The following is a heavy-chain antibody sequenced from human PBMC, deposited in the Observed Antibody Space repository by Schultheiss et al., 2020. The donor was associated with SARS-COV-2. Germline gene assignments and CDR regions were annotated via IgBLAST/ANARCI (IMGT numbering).Heavy chain of an antibody. CDR1: GFTVSSNY. V-gene: IGHV3-23*01. D-gene: IGHD5-12*01. CDR3: ARELGGYDYRWFDP. J-gene: IGHJ5*02. Sequence: GGSLRLSCAASGFTVSSNYMSWVRQAPGKGLEWVSAISGSGGSTYYADSVKGRFTISRDNSKNTLYLQMNSLRAEDMAVYYCARELGGYDYRWFDPWGQGALVTVSS. CDR2: ISGSGGST.